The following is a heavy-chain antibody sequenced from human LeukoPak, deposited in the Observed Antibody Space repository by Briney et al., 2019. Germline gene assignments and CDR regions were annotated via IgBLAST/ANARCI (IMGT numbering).Heavy chain of an antibody. Sequence: GGSLRLSCAASGFTFSDYYMSWIRQAPGKGLEWVSYISSSGSTIYYADSVKGRFTISRDNAKNSLYLQMNSLRAEDTAVYYCAREDCRGGSCYSGHGMDVWGQGTTVTVSS. J-gene: IGHJ6*02. CDR3: AREDCRGGSCYSGHGMDV. D-gene: IGHD2-15*01. CDR1: GFTFSDYY. CDR2: ISSSGSTI. V-gene: IGHV3-11*01.